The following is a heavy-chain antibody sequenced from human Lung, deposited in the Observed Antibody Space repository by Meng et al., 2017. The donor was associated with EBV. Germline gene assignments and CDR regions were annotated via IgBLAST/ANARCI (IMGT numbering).Heavy chain of an antibody. D-gene: IGHD5-12*01. CDR1: GFTFSRYW. CDR2: IGNDGSST. J-gene: IGHJ4*02. Sequence: EGPLVESGGGLVQPGGSLRLSCAASGFTFSRYWMHWVRQAPGKGLVWVSRIGNDGSSTNYADSVKGRFTISRHNAKKTLYLQMNSLRAEDTAVYYCARESNGYEFDYWGQGTLVTVSS. V-gene: IGHV3-74*01. CDR3: ARESNGYEFDY.